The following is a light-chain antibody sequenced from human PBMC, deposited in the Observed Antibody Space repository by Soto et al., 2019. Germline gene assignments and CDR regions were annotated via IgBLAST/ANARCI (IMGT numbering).Light chain of an antibody. CDR3: QQSYSTLRT. CDR2: AAS. V-gene: IGKV1-39*01. J-gene: IGKJ1*01. Sequence: DIQMTQSPSSLSASVGDRVTITCRASQSISSYLNWYQQKPGKAPKLLIYAASSLQSGVPSRFSGSGSGTEFTLTISSLQPEDFATYYCQQSYSTLRTFGQGTQVEIK. CDR1: QSISSY.